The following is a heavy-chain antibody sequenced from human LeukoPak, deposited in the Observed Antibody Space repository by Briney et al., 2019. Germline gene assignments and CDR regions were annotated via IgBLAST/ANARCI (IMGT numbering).Heavy chain of an antibody. CDR2: INPNSGGT. CDR3: ARFYDGNQNFDY. D-gene: IGHD3-22*01. CDR1: GYTFTGYY. Sequence: ASVKVSCKASGYTFTGYYMHWLRQAPGQGLEWMGWINPNSGGTNYAQKFQGRVTMTRDTSISTAYMELSRLRSDDTALYYCARFYDGNQNFDYWGQGTLVTVSS. V-gene: IGHV1-2*02. J-gene: IGHJ4*02.